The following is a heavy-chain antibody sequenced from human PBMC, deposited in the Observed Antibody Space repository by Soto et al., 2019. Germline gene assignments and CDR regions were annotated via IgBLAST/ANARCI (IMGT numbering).Heavy chain of an antibody. D-gene: IGHD6-6*01. CDR3: ARGEYSSSPGIYYYGMDV. Sequence: EASVKVSCKASGYTFTSYGISWVRQAPGQGLEWMGWISAYNGNTNYAQKLQGRVTITADESTSTAYMELSSLRSEDTAVYYCARGEYSSSPGIYYYGMDVWGQGTTVTVSS. J-gene: IGHJ6*02. CDR2: ISAYNGNT. V-gene: IGHV1-18*01. CDR1: GYTFTSYG.